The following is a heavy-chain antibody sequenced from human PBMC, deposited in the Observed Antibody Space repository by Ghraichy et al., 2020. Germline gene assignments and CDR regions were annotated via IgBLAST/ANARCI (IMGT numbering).Heavy chain of an antibody. CDR3: AHSRRYYDSSGYYSIIDF. CDR2: IYWNDEK. CDR1: GFSLNSPGVG. Sequence: SGPTLVKPTRTLTLTCTFSGFSLNSPGVGVGWIRQPPGKALEWLALIYWNDEKHYNTSLKSGLTITKDTSGNRVVLSRTNMDPGDTGTYYCAHSRRYYDSSGYYSIIDFWGPGTLVTVSS. V-gene: IGHV2-5*01. D-gene: IGHD3-22*01. J-gene: IGHJ4*02.